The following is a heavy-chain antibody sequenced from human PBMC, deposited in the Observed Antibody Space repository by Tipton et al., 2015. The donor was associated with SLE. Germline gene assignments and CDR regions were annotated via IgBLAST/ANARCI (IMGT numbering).Heavy chain of an antibody. CDR1: GGSISSSSFY. D-gene: IGHD2-21*01. Sequence: TLSLTCTVSGGSISSSSFYWGWIRQPPGKGLEWIGSFYYGKSTFYNPSLKSRVTISVDTSTSRLSLQLSSVTAADTAVYYCARAGGGDSNWFDPWGQGTLVTVSS. CDR2: FYYGKST. V-gene: IGHV4-39*07. J-gene: IGHJ5*02. CDR3: ARAGGGDSNWFDP.